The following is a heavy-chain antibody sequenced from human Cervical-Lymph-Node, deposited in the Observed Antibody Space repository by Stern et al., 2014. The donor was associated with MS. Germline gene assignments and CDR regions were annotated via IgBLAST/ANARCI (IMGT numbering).Heavy chain of an antibody. CDR1: GDTFSSYA. V-gene: IGHV1-69*06. J-gene: IGHJ4*02. CDR3: ARGGGLVGYFDY. CDR2: ITPVFGTT. Sequence: QLVQSGAEVKKPGSSVKVSCKASGDTFSSYAIHWVRQVPGQGLEWMGGITPVFGTTNYAQKFQGRVTITADKSTNTAYMELMTLRSEDTAVYYCARGGGLVGYFDYWGQGTLVSVSS. D-gene: IGHD1-26*01.